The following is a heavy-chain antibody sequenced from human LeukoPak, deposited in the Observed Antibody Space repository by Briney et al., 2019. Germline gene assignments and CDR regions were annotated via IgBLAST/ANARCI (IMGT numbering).Heavy chain of an antibody. CDR1: GYTFIDYY. D-gene: IGHD7-27*01. CDR2: MSPNSGDT. Sequence: GASVKVSCKASGYTFIDYYFNWVRQATGQRPEWMGWMSPNSGDTGYAQKFQDRVTMTRNTSISTAYMELSSLRSDDTAVYYCAGGPPNWGYDYWGPGTLVTVSS. V-gene: IGHV1-8*02. J-gene: IGHJ4*02. CDR3: AGGPPNWGYDY.